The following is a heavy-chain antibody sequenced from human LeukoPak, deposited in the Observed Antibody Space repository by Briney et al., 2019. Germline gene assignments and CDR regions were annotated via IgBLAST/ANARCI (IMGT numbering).Heavy chain of an antibody. J-gene: IGHJ4*02. V-gene: IGHV5-51*01. D-gene: IGHD5-12*01. CDR3: ARRQYSGYDSDF. Sequence: EESLKISCKASGYIFTNYWIGWVRQMPGKGLEWMGIIYPRDSDTRYSPSFQGQVTVSADKSISTAYLQWNTLEASDTAMYYCARRQYSGYDSDFWGQGTLVTVSS. CDR2: IYPRDSDT. CDR1: GYIFTNYW.